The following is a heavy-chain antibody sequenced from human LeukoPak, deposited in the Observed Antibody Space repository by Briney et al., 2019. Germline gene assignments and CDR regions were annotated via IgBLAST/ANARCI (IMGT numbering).Heavy chain of an antibody. CDR1: GLTFSSYG. J-gene: IGHJ5*02. CDR3: TKAPAGPEYSSSWKFGYNWFDP. V-gene: IGHV3-23*01. CDR2: IGGSGDKT. D-gene: IGHD6-13*01. Sequence: GGSLRLSYAASGLTFSSYGMSWVRQAPGKGLEWVSAIGGSGDKTYYADSVRGRFTISRDNSKNTLYLQMNSLRAEDTAIYYCTKAPAGPEYSSSWKFGYNWFDPWGQGTLVTVSS.